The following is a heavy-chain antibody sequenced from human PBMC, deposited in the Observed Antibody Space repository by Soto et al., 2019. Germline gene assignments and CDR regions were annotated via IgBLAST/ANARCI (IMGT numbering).Heavy chain of an antibody. CDR2: IYYSGST. D-gene: IGHD5-12*01. J-gene: IGHJ4*02. CDR3: ARVERDGYNYFYYFDY. CDR1: GGSISSYY. V-gene: IGHV4-59*01. Sequence: PSETLSLTCTVSGGSISSYYWSWIRQPPGKGLEWIGYIYYSGSTNYNPSLKSRVTISVDTSKNQFSLKLSSVTAADTAVYYCARVERDGYNYFYYFDYWGQGTLVTV.